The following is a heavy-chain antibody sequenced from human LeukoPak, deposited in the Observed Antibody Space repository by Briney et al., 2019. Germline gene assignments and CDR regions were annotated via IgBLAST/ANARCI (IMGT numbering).Heavy chain of an antibody. J-gene: IGHJ6*04. CDR3: ARGYTYYGSGSPPGDV. Sequence: SETLSLTCAVYGGSFSGYYWSWIRHPPGRGLELIAEIDHDGSTHYNPSLKSRVIISVDMSQHQVSLRLNSLTAADTAVYYCARGYTYYGSGSPPGDVWGNGTSVIVSS. CDR1: GGSFSGYY. D-gene: IGHD3-10*01. CDR2: IDHDGST. V-gene: IGHV4-34*01.